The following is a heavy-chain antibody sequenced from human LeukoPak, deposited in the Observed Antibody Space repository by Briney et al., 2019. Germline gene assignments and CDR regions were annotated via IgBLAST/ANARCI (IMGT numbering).Heavy chain of an antibody. J-gene: IGHJ3*02. CDR3: AKEYYYGSGSYGEDAFDI. D-gene: IGHD3-10*01. CDR1: GFTFSSYG. CDR2: ISYDGRNK. V-gene: IGHV3-30*18. Sequence: GGSLRLSCAASGFTFSSYGMHWVRQAPGKGLEWVAVISYDGRNKYYADSVKGRFIISRDDSKTTVYLQMNSLRAEDTAVYYCAKEYYYGSGSYGEDAFDIWGQGTMVTVSS.